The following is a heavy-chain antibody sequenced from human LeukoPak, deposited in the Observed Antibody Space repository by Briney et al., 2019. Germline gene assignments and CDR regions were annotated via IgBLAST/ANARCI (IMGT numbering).Heavy chain of an antibody. J-gene: IGHJ4*02. CDR1: RYSFTSYW. D-gene: IGHD6-19*01. Sequence: GESLKISCKGSRYSFTSYWIGWVRQMPGKGLEGTGIIYPGDSDTRYSPSFQGQVTISADKSISTAYLQWSSLKAPDTAMYYCARRSGWQRHFDYWGQGTLVTVSS. V-gene: IGHV5-51*01. CDR2: IYPGDSDT. CDR3: ARRSGWQRHFDY.